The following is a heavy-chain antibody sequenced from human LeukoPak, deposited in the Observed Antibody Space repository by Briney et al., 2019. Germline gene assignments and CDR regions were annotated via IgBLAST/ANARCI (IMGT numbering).Heavy chain of an antibody. CDR1: GFSFSDYR. Sequence: PGGSLRLSCVASGFSFSDYRINWVRQAPGKGLVWVSGVKSDGRSTMYADSVKGRFTISRDNAKNTLYLQLNSLRAEDTAVYYCARANSGAYWDYFENWGQGTQVTVSS. D-gene: IGHD1-26*01. V-gene: IGHV3-74*03. J-gene: IGHJ4*02. CDR2: VKSDGRST. CDR3: ARANSGAYWDYFEN.